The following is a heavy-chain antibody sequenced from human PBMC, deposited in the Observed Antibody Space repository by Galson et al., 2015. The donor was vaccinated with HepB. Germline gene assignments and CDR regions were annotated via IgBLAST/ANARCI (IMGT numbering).Heavy chain of an antibody. CDR3: ARSSGYDWGAFDY. CDR2: INAGNGNT. J-gene: IGHJ4*02. D-gene: IGHD5-12*01. Sequence: SVKVSCKASGYTFTSYAMHWVRQAPGQRLEWMGWINAGNGNTKYSQKFQGRVTITRDTSASTAYMELSSLRSEDTAVYYCARSSGYDWGAFDYWGQGTLVTVSP. V-gene: IGHV1-3*01. CDR1: GYTFTSYA.